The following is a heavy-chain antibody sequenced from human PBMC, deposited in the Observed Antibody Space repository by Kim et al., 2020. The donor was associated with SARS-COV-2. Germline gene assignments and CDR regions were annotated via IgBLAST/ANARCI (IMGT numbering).Heavy chain of an antibody. Sequence: STNANPPLKSRVTHSVDTSENQFSLKLSSVTAADSGVYYCARDGVPRGYWGQGTLVTVSS. D-gene: IGHD1-1*01. CDR2: ST. CDR3: ARDGVPRGY. J-gene: IGHJ4*02. V-gene: IGHV4-59*01.